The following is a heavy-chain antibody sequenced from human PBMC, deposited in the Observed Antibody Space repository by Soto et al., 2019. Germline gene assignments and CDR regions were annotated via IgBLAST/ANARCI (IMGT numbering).Heavy chain of an antibody. D-gene: IGHD3-3*01. Sequence: SGPTLVNPTQTLTLTCTLCGFSLTTLSMCVSWIRQSPGKALELLALIDWDGDTYYSTSLKNRLTISRDTSTNQVVLTMTNLDPAETATYFCARSLNYDFWTGYFFEFWGQGAMVTV. V-gene: IGHV2-70*01. CDR1: GFSLTTLSMC. CDR3: ARSLNYDFWTGYFFEF. CDR2: IDWDGDT. J-gene: IGHJ4*02.